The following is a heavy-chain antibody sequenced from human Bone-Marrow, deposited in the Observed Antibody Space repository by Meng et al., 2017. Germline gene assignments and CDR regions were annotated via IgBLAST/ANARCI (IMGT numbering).Heavy chain of an antibody. V-gene: IGHV3-21*01. J-gene: IGHJ3*02. CDR1: GFTFSSYS. CDR3: ARNSVADDAFDI. Sequence: GESLKISCAASGFTFSSYSMNWVRQAPGKGLEWVSSISSSSYIYYADSVKGRFTISRDNAKNSLYLQMNSLRAEDTAVYYCARNSVADDAFDIWGQGTMVTVPS. D-gene: IGHD2-15*01. CDR2: ISSSSYI.